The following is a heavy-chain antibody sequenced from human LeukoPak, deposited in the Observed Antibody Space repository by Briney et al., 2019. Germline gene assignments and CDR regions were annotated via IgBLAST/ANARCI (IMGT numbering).Heavy chain of an antibody. J-gene: IGHJ4*02. V-gene: IGHV4-34*01. CDR1: GGSISSYY. Sequence: SETLSLTCTVSGGSISSYYWSWIRQPPGKGLEWIGEINHSGSTNYNPSLKSRVTISVDTSKNQFSLKLSSVTAADTAVYYCARGRRPLIAAAFDYWGQGTLVTVSS. CDR3: ARGRRPLIAAAFDY. CDR2: INHSGST. D-gene: IGHD6-13*01.